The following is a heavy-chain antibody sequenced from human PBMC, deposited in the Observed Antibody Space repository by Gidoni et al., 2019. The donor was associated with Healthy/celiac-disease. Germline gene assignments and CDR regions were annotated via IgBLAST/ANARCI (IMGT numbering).Heavy chain of an antibody. Sequence: QVPLVQSGAEVKQPGSSVKVSCKASGATFSSYAISWVRQAPGQGLEWMGGIIPIFGTANYAQKFQGRVTITAEEATSTAYMELSSLRSEDTAVYYCARGRGDFWSGNHYFDYWGQGTLVTVSS. V-gene: IGHV1-69*01. J-gene: IGHJ4*02. CDR2: IIPIFGTA. D-gene: IGHD3-3*01. CDR1: GATFSSYA. CDR3: ARGRGDFWSGNHYFDY.